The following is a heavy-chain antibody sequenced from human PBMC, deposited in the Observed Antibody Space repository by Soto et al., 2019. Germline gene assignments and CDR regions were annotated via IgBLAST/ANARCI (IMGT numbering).Heavy chain of an antibody. CDR1: GGSISSYY. CDR2: IYYSGST. D-gene: IGHD6-19*01. J-gene: IGHJ3*02. CDR3: ARVRGKWLAVEGYGNDAFDI. Sequence: SETLSLTCTVSGGSISSYYWSWLRQPPGKGLEWIGYIYYSGSTNYNPSLKSRVTISVDTSKNQFSLKLSSVTAADTAVYYCARVRGKWLAVEGYGNDAFDIWGQGTMVTVSS. V-gene: IGHV4-59*01.